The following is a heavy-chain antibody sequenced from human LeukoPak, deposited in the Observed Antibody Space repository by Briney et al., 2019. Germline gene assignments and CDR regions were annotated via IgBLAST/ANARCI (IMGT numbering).Heavy chain of an antibody. V-gene: IGHV4-61*02. CDR3: ARVIGAPNYYYYMDV. Sequence: NPSQTLSLTCTVSGGSINNGNPFWTWIRQPAGKGLEWIGRIFTSGSTNYNPSLKSRLTMSIDTSKNQFSLKLSSVAAADTAVYYCARVIGAPNYYYYMDVWGKGTTVTVSS. D-gene: IGHD3-22*01. J-gene: IGHJ6*03. CDR2: IFTSGST. CDR1: GGSINNGNPF.